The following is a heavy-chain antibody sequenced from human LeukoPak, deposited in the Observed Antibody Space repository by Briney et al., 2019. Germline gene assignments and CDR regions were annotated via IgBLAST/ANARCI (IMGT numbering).Heavy chain of an antibody. CDR2: FDPEDGET. V-gene: IGHV1-24*01. D-gene: IGHD2-15*01. Sequence: ASVKVSCKVSGYTLTELSMHWVRQAPGKGLEWMGGFDPEDGETIYAQKFQGRVTMTEDTSTDTAYMELSSLRSEDTAVYYCARAYCSGGSCYSIAFDYWGQGTLVTVSS. J-gene: IGHJ4*02. CDR3: ARAYCSGGSCYSIAFDY. CDR1: GYTLTELS.